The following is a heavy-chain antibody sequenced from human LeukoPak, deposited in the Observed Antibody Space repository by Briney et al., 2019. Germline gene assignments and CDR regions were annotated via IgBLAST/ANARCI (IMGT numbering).Heavy chain of an antibody. J-gene: IGHJ4*02. Sequence: GGSLRLSCAASGFTFSSYGMHWVRRAPGKGLEWVAFIRYDGSNKYYADSVKGRFTISRDNSKNTLYLQMNSLRAEDTAVYYCAKAIVGATYFDYWGQGTLVTVSS. CDR2: IRYDGSNK. D-gene: IGHD1-26*01. CDR1: GFTFSSYG. CDR3: AKAIVGATYFDY. V-gene: IGHV3-30*02.